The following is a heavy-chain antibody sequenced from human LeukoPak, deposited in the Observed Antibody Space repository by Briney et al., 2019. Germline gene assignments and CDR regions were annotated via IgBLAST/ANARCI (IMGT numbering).Heavy chain of an antibody. CDR3: AKAHASTIAAAATY. Sequence: GGSLRLSCAASGFTFSSYAMHWVRQAPGKGLEWVAVISYDGSNKYYADSVKGRFTISRDNSKNTLYLQMNSLRAEDTAVYYCAKAHASTIAAAATYWGQGTLVTVSS. J-gene: IGHJ4*02. CDR1: GFTFSSYA. CDR2: ISYDGSNK. V-gene: IGHV3-30-3*01. D-gene: IGHD6-13*01.